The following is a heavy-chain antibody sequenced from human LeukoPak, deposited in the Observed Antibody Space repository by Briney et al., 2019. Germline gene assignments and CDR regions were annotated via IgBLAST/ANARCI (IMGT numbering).Heavy chain of an antibody. CDR3: AGPRSGYYFYDAFDI. D-gene: IGHD3-22*01. CDR2: IYYSGST. V-gene: IGHV4-59*08. J-gene: IGHJ3*02. Sequence: PSETLSLTCTVSGGSISSYYWRWIRQPPGKGLEWIGYIYYSGSTNYNPSLKSRVTISVATSKNQFSLRLSSVTASDTAVYYCAGPRSGYYFYDAFDIWGQGTMVTVSS. CDR1: GGSISSYY.